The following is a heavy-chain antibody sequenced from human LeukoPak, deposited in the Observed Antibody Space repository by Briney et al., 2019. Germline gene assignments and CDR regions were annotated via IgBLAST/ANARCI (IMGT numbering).Heavy chain of an antibody. CDR3: ASSPYDFWSGYPDPYFDY. CDR1: GYTFTGYY. Sequence: ASVKVSCKVSGYTFTGYYMHWVRQAPGQGLEWMGWINPNSGGTNYAQKFQGRVTMTRDTSISTAYMELSRLRSDDTAVYYCASSPYDFWSGYPDPYFDYWGQGTLVTVSS. J-gene: IGHJ4*02. D-gene: IGHD3-3*01. CDR2: INPNSGGT. V-gene: IGHV1-2*02.